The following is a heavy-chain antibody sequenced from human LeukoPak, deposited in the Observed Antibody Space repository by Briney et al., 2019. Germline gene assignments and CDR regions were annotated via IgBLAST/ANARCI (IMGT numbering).Heavy chain of an antibody. CDR2: STGVGGK. CDR1: GFTFSRYT. D-gene: IGHD4-11*01. Sequence: PGGSLRLSCAASGFTFSRYTMMWVRQSPGKGLQWVSSSTGVGGKYYADSVKGRFTVSRDKSENTLYLQMNSLSAEDTAVYYCAKGAASNKVDWFDPWGQGTLVTVSS. CDR3: AKGAASNKVDWFDP. V-gene: IGHV3-23*01. J-gene: IGHJ5*02.